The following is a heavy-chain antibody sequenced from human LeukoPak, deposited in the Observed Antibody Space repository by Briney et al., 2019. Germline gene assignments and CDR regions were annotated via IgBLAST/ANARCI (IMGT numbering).Heavy chain of an antibody. CDR3: AKGLNYYASSGYSDY. Sequence: GGSLRLSCVTSGFTFSSYGMHWVRQVPGKGLEWVAVISYDAESDYHVDSVKGRFTISRDNSKNTLYLQMNSLRAEDTAVYYCAKGLNYYASSGYSDYWGQGTLVTVSS. D-gene: IGHD3-22*01. V-gene: IGHV3-30*18. CDR2: ISYDAESD. CDR1: GFTFSSYG. J-gene: IGHJ4*02.